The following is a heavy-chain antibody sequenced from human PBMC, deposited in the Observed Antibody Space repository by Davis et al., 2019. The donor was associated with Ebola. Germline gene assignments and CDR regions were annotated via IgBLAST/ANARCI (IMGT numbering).Heavy chain of an antibody. Sequence: ASVKVSCKASGYTFTGYYIHWVRQAPGQGLEWMGRINPNSGGTNYAQKFQGRVTMTRDTSISTAYMELSRLRSDDTAVYYWARGEWWSPVVVPAAPFDPWGQGTLVTVSS. D-gene: IGHD2-2*01. CDR1: GYTFTGYY. CDR2: INPNSGGT. V-gene: IGHV1-2*06. CDR3: ARGEWWSPVVVPAAPFDP. J-gene: IGHJ5*02.